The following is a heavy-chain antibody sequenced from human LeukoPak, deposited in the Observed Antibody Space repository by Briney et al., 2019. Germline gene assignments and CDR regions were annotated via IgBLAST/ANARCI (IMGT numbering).Heavy chain of an antibody. CDR1: GFTFSSYA. D-gene: IGHD3-22*01. CDR3: AKSLGIVVVILDY. Sequence: PGGSLRLSCAASGFTFSSYAMSWVRQAPGKGLEWVSAISGSGGSTYYADSVKGRFTISRDSSKNTLYLQMNSLRAEDTAVYYCAKSLGIVVVILDYWGQGTLVTVSS. V-gene: IGHV3-23*01. CDR2: ISGSGGST. J-gene: IGHJ4*02.